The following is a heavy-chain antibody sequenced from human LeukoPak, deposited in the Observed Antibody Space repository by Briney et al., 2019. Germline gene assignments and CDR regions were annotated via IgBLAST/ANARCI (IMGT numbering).Heavy chain of an antibody. V-gene: IGHV4-34*01. CDR3: ARADFSFDY. D-gene: IGHD3-3*01. CDR1: GGSFSGYY. Sequence: KASETLSLTCAVYGGSFSGYYWSWIRQPPGKGLEWIGEINHSGSTNYNPSLKSRVTISVDTSKNQFSLKLSSVTAADTAVYYCARADFSFDYWGQGTLVTVSS. CDR2: INHSGST. J-gene: IGHJ4*02.